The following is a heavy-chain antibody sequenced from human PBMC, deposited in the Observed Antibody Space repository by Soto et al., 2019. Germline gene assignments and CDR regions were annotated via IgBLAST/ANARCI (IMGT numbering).Heavy chain of an antibody. CDR1: GFTFSNAW. CDR2: IKSKTDGGTT. D-gene: IGHD3-3*01. J-gene: IGHJ1*01. Sequence: GGSLRLSCAASGFTFSNAWMSWVRQAPGKGLEWVGRIKSKTDGGTTDYATPVKGRFTISRDDSKNTLYLQMNSLKTEDTAVYYCTCPGYDFWSGSPAEYFQHWGQGTLVTVSS. CDR3: TCPGYDFWSGSPAEYFQH. V-gene: IGHV3-15*01.